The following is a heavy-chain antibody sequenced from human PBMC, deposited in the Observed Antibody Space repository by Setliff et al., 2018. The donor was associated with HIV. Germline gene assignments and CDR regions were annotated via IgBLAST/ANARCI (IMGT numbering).Heavy chain of an antibody. CDR1: GGTFNRYA. D-gene: IGHD3-3*01. V-gene: IGHV1-69*06. Sequence: SVKVSCKASGGTFNRYAISWVRQAPGQGLEWMGRIIPVFGTTNYEPNFQGRVTITADKSTSAAYMELNSLKSEDTAIYYCARGAFWSWALYAFDIWGQGTMVTVSS. CDR3: ARGAFWSWALYAFDI. J-gene: IGHJ3*02. CDR2: IIPVFGTT.